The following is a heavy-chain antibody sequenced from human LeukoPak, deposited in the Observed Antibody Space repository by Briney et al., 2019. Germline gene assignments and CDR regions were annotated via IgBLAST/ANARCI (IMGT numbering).Heavy chain of an antibody. Sequence: GGSLRLSCAASGFSFSDYWMSWVRQAPGKGLEWVADIEPDGSGKTYVDSVKGRFTISRDNAQQSLYLQMDTLPAEDTAVYYCARALDYYDSSGYYYFFGSDAFDIWGQGTMVTVSS. CDR2: IEPDGSGK. CDR1: GFSFSDYW. D-gene: IGHD3-22*01. CDR3: ARALDYYDSSGYYYFFGSDAFDI. J-gene: IGHJ3*02. V-gene: IGHV3-7*04.